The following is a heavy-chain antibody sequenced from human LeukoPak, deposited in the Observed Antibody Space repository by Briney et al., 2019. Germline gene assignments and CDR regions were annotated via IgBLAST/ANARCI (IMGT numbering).Heavy chain of an antibody. J-gene: IGHJ4*02. CDR3: AKAQTPDYYYDSSGSTFDY. D-gene: IGHD3-22*01. V-gene: IGHV3-23*01. CDR2: ISGSGGST. Sequence: GRSLRLSCAASGFTFSSYAMSWVRQAPGEGLEWVSAISGSGGSTYYADSVKGRFTISRDNSKNTLYLQMNSLRAEDTAVYYCAKAQTPDYYYDSSGSTFDYWGQGTLVTVSS. CDR1: GFTFSSYA.